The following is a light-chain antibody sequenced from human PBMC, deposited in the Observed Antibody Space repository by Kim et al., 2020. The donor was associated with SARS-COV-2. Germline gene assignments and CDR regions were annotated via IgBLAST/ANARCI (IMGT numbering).Light chain of an antibody. CDR1: SLRSYY. CDR2: GKN. V-gene: IGLV3-19*01. CDR3: NSRDSSGNWV. Sequence: SSELTQDPAVSVALGQTVRITCQGDSLRSYYASWYQQKPGQAPVLVIYGKNNRPSGIPDRFSGSSSGNTASLTITGAQAEDEAGYYCNSRDSSGNWVFGG. J-gene: IGLJ3*02.